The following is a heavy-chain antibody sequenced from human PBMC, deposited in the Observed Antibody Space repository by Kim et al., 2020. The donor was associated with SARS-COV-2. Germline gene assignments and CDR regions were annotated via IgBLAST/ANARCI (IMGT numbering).Heavy chain of an antibody. J-gene: IGHJ4*02. Sequence: GGSLRLSCVASGFSFSNSWMRWIRQGPGKRLEWVGRIKSIRSGGTADYAEAVKGRFTISRDDEKNTLYLEMNNLKTEDTAVYYCTSNGDDYFEHWGQGALVTVSA. V-gene: IGHV3-15*01. CDR1: GFSFSNSW. CDR3: TSNGDDYFEH. CDR2: IKSIRSGGTA. D-gene: IGHD2-21*01.